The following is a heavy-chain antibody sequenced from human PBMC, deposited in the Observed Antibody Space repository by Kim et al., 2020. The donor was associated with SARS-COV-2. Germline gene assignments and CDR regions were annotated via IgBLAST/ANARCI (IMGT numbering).Heavy chain of an antibody. V-gene: IGHV4-4*02. CDR3: ARGDGDYEDY. D-gene: IGHD4-17*01. CDR2: ST. Sequence: STNYNPSLKSRVTISVDKSKNQFSLKLSSVTAADTAVYYCARGDGDYEDYWGQGTLVTVSS. J-gene: IGHJ4*02.